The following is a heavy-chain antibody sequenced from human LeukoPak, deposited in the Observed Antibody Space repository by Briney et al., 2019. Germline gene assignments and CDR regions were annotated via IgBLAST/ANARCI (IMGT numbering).Heavy chain of an antibody. D-gene: IGHD5-12*01. Sequence: PSQTLSLTCSVSGGSISSSNYYWSWIRQPAGKGLEWIGRIYTSESTNYNPSLKSRVTMSVDTSKNQFSLKLSSVTAADTAVYYCARGDFGYESYYYYYMDVWGKGTTVTVSS. CDR1: GGSISSSNYY. CDR2: IYTSEST. CDR3: ARGDFGYESYYYYYMDV. J-gene: IGHJ6*03. V-gene: IGHV4-61*02.